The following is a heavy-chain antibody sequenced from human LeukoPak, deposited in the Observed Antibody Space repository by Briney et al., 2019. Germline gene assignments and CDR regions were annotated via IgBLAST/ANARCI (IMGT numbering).Heavy chain of an antibody. Sequence: PSETLSLTCTVSGVSISSYYWSWIRQPAAKGLEWIGRIYTSGSTNYNPSLKSRVTISVDTSKNQFSLKLSSVTAADTAVYYCARGPDPIAARWFDPWGQGTLVTVSS. V-gene: IGHV4-4*07. CDR2: IYTSGST. CDR1: GVSISSYY. J-gene: IGHJ5*02. D-gene: IGHD6-6*01. CDR3: ARGPDPIAARWFDP.